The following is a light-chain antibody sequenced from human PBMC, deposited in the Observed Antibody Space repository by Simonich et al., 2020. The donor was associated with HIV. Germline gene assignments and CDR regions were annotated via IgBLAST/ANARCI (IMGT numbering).Light chain of an antibody. Sequence: EIVMTQSPATLSVSPGERATLSCRASQSVSRKLAWYQQRLGQAPGLLIYGASTRATGIPARFSGSGSGSEFTLTISSLQSEDFAVYYCQQYNNWPPLTFGGGTKVEMK. V-gene: IGKV3-15*01. CDR1: QSVSRK. CDR3: QQYNNWPPLT. J-gene: IGKJ4*01. CDR2: GAS.